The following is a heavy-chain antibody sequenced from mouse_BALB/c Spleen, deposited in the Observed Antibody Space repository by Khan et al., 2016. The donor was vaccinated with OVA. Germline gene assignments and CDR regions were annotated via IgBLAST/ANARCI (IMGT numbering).Heavy chain of an antibody. CDR3: ARELGSCDC. CDR1: GYSITNAYA. J-gene: IGHJ2*01. Sequence: EVQLQESGPGLVKPSQSLSLTCTVTGYSITNAYARNWIRQSPGDKLERMGNITYSGSTNYNPSLKSRISITRDTYKNQFFLQLNSLTTEDTATYDCARELGSCDCWGQGTALAVAS. D-gene: IGHD3-3*01. V-gene: IGHV3-2*02. CDR2: ITYSGST.